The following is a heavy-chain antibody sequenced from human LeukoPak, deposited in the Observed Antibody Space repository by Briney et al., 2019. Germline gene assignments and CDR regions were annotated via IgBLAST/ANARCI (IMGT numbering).Heavy chain of an antibody. D-gene: IGHD1-26*01. CDR2: ISFTGTT. Sequence: PSETLSLTCTVSGGSLSSGSSYWSWLRQHPVKGLEWIGYISFTGTTYYNLSLKSRVRISSDTSKNQFSLNLRSVSAADTAVYFCARWGEDVKDSFDVWGQGTLVTVSS. V-gene: IGHV4-31*03. CDR3: ARWGEDVKDSFDV. CDR1: GGSLSSGSSY. J-gene: IGHJ3*01.